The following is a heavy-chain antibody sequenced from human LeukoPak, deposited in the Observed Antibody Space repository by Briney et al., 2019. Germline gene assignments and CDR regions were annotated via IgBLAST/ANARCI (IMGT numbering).Heavy chain of an antibody. CDR2: ISGYNGNT. J-gene: IGHJ6*03. V-gene: IGHV1-18*01. D-gene: IGHD3-3*01. Sequence: ASVRVSCKASGHTFSIYGFSWVRQAPGQGLEWMGWISGYNGNTHYPQKLQGRVTMTTDTSTSTAYMELRSLRSDDTAAYYCARAWSRRDYYYYMDVWGKGITVTVSS. CDR3: ARAWSRRDYYYYMDV. CDR1: GHTFSIYG.